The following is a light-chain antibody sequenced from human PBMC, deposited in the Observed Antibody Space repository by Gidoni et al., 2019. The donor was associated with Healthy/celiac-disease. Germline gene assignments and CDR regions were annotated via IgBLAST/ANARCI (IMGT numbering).Light chain of an antibody. CDR1: QSIRSY. CDR2: AAS. Sequence: DIKMTQSPPSLSASVGDRVTITCRASQSIRSYLNWYQQKPGKAPNVLIYAASSVQTGVPSRFSGSGSGTDFTLTISSLQPEDFATYYCQQSYSTPYTFGQGTKLEIK. CDR3: QQSYSTPYT. J-gene: IGKJ2*01. V-gene: IGKV1-39*01.